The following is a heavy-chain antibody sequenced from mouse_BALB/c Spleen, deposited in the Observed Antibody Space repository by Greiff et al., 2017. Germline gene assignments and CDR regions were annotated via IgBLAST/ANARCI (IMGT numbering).Heavy chain of an antibody. Sequence: LQQPGSELVRPGASVKLSCKASGYTFTSYWMHWVKQRPGQGLEWIGNIYPGSGSTNYDEKFKSKATLTVDTSSSTAYMQLSSLTSEDSAVYYCTRDDYYGSGYWGQGTTLTVSS. CDR2: IYPGSGST. J-gene: IGHJ2*01. CDR3: TRDDYYGSGY. CDR1: GYTFTSYW. V-gene: IGHV1S22*01. D-gene: IGHD1-1*01.